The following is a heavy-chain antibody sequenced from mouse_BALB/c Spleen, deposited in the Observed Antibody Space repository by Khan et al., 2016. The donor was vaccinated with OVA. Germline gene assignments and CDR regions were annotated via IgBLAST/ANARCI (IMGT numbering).Heavy chain of an antibody. CDR1: GFSLTSYV. CDR2: IWSDGST. Sequence: QVQLKQSGPGLVAPSQSLSITCTISGFSLTSYVVHWVRQPPGKGLEWLVMIWSDGSTTYNSALKSRLSISKDNSKSQVVLKMNSLQTDDTAMYYCARHAFSYYGTAMDYWGQGTSVTVSS. V-gene: IGHV2-6-1*01. J-gene: IGHJ4*01. D-gene: IGHD1-1*01. CDR3: ARHAFSYYGTAMDY.